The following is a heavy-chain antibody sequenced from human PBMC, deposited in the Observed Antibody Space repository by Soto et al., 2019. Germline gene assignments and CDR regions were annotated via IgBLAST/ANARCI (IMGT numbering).Heavy chain of an antibody. J-gene: IGHJ5*02. D-gene: IGHD3-22*01. Sequence: QLQLQESGSGLVKPSQTLSLTCAVSGGSISSGGYSWSWIRQPPGKGLEWIGYIYHSGSTYYNPALKSRVTRSVARTKDPFSLKRGSVTAADTAVYYCARATGSSGFEGWFDPWGQGTLVTVSS. CDR3: ARATGSSGFEGWFDP. V-gene: IGHV4-30-2*01. CDR2: IYHSGST. CDR1: GGSISSGGYS.